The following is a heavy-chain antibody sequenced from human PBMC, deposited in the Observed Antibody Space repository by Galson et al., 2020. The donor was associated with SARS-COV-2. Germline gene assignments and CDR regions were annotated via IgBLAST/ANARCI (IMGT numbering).Heavy chain of an antibody. CDR3: AKDASHYYYYYMDV. CDR1: GFTFSSYG. J-gene: IGHJ6*03. Sequence: GESLKISCAASGFTFSSYGMHWVRQAPGKGLEWVAVIWYDGSNKYYADSVKGRFTISRDNSKNTLYLQMNSLRAEDTAVYYCAKDASHYYYYYMDVWGKGTTVTVSS. V-gene: IGHV3-33*06. CDR2: IWYDGSNK.